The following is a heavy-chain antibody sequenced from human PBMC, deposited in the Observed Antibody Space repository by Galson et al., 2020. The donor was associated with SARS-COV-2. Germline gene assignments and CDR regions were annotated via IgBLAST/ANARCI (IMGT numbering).Heavy chain of an antibody. Sequence: GESLKISCAASGFTFSSYAMHWVRQAPGKGLEWVAVISYDGSNKYYADSVKGRFTISRDNSKNTLYLQMNSLRAEDTAVYYCASGGGLANWGYYYYMDFWGKGTTVTFSS. D-gene: IGHD7-27*01. CDR3: ASGGGLANWGYYYYMDF. V-gene: IGHV3-30*01. CDR1: GFTFSSYA. CDR2: ISYDGSNK. J-gene: IGHJ6*03.